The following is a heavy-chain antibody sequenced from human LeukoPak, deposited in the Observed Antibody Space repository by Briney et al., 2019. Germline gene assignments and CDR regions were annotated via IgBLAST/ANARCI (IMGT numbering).Heavy chain of an antibody. D-gene: IGHD4-17*01. CDR1: GGTFSSYA. CDR3: ARGSGVGDFLSLFDP. V-gene: IGHV1-69*13. Sequence: SVKVSCKASGGTFSSYAISWVRQAPGQGLEWMGGIIPIFGTANYAQKFQGRVTITADESTSTAYMELRSLRSDDTAVYYCARGSGVGDFLSLFDPWGQGTLVTVS. J-gene: IGHJ5*02. CDR2: IIPIFGTA.